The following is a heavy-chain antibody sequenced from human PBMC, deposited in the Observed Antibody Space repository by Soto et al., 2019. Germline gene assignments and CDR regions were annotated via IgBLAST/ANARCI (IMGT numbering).Heavy chain of an antibody. CDR2: IQQDGSEK. V-gene: IGHV3-7*01. CDR1: GFIFSTYW. CDR3: ARVSGENDFWSGYYGNYYDMDV. D-gene: IGHD3-3*01. J-gene: IGHJ6*02. Sequence: GGSLRLSCAASGFIFSTYWMTWVRQAPGQXLEWVANIQQDGSEKNYVDSVKGRFTISRDNAKNSLYLQMNSLRVEDTAVYYCARVSGENDFWSGYYGNYYDMDVWGQGTTVTVSS.